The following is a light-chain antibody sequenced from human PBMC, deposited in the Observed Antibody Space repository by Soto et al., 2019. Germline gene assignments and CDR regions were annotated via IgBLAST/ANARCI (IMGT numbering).Light chain of an antibody. Sequence: QSVLTQPASVSGSPGQSITISCTGTSSDVGAYNYVSWYQQHPGKALKLIIFEVSDRPSGVSNRFSGSKSGNTASLTISGLQAEDEADYYCSSYTSSNTLVFGGGTKLTVL. CDR3: SSYTSSNTLV. CDR2: EVS. J-gene: IGLJ2*01. CDR1: SSDVGAYNY. V-gene: IGLV2-14*01.